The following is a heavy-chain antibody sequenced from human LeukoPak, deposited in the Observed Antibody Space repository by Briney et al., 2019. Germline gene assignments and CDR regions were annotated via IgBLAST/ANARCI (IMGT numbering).Heavy chain of an antibody. D-gene: IGHD3-22*01. V-gene: IGHV3-23*01. CDR3: ANGQSYYYDSSGYYY. J-gene: IGHJ4*02. CDR1: GFTLSKYV. CDR2: IDGSGGRP. Sequence: GGSLRLSCAASGFTLSKYVMNWVRQAPGKGLEWVSGIDGSGGRPPSADSVKGRFTISRDISENTLYLQMNSLRAEDTAVYYCANGQSYYYDSSGYYYGGQGTLVTVSS.